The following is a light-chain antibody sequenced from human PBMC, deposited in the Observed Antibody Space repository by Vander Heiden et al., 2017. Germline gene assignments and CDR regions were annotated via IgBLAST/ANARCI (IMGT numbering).Light chain of an antibody. J-gene: IGLJ3*02. CDR3: EAWDDSLNGPV. V-gene: IGLV1-44*01. CDR1: NSNLGSNT. Sequence: QSLLTQPPSASRTPGQRFTISCSASNSNLGSNTVNWYQQLPGPAPKLLIYRNNQRPSGVPDRFSGSKSGTSASLAISGLQSEDEADYYCEAWDDSLNGPVFGGGTKLTVL. CDR2: RNN.